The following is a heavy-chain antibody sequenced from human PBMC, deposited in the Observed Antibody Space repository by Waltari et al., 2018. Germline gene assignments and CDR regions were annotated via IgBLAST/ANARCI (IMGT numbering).Heavy chain of an antibody. J-gene: IGHJ4*02. Sequence: EVQLVESGGGVVQPGGSLRLSCAAPGFTSTTHGQSWVRQAPGRGLEWVANIKQDGSVQYYVDSVKGRFTISRDNAKNSLYLQMSSLRAEDTAVYYCARDAPDYYGSYYFEYWGQGTLVTVSS. D-gene: IGHD3-10*01. V-gene: IGHV3-7*01. CDR3: ARDAPDYYGSYYFEY. CDR1: GFTSTTHG. CDR2: IKQDGSVQ.